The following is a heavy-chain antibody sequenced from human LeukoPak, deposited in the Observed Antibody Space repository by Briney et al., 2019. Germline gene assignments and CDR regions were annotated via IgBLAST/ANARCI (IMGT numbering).Heavy chain of an antibody. CDR3: ARDREDFWSGYFRPDH. J-gene: IGHJ4*02. CDR1: GFTFSSYE. D-gene: IGHD3-3*01. Sequence: GGSLRLSCAASGFTFSSYEMNWVRQAPGKGLEWVSYISSSGSTIYYADSVKGRFTISRDNAKTSLYLQMNSLRAEDTAVYYCARDREDFWSGYFRPDHWGQGTLVTVSS. V-gene: IGHV3-48*03. CDR2: ISSSGSTI.